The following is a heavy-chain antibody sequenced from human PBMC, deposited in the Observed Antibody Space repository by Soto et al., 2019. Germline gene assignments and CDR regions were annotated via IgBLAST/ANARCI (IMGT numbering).Heavy chain of an antibody. Sequence: ASVKVSCKASGYTFINHDINWVRQAPGQGLEWMGWINPTSGNKGYEQKFQGRVTMTRDNSITTAYMEVTTLRSEDTAVYYCVRGVSGSSSSGTYIYYFDNWGQGTLVTVSS. J-gene: IGHJ4*02. D-gene: IGHD3-10*01. V-gene: IGHV1-8*01. CDR1: GYTFINHD. CDR2: INPTSGNK. CDR3: VRGVSGSSSSGTYIYYFDN.